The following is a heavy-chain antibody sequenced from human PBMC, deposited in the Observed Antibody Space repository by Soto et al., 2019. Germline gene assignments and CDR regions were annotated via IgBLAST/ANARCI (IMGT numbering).Heavy chain of an antibody. CDR3: ARHHYGSGSYSFFDY. V-gene: IGHV4-59*08. D-gene: IGHD3-10*01. J-gene: IGHJ4*02. Sequence: SETLSLTCTVSGGSISSYYWSWIRQPPGKGLEWIGCIYYSGSTNYNPSLKSRVTISVDTSKNQFSLKLSSVTAADTAVYYCARHHYGSGSYSFFDYWGQGTLVTVSS. CDR2: IYYSGST. CDR1: GGSISSYY.